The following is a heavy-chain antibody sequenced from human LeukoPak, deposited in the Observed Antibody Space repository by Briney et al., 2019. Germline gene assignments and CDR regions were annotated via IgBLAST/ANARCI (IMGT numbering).Heavy chain of an antibody. D-gene: IGHD6-19*01. CDR1: GFTLKNAW. CDR3: TTGTEQQWLSLDY. Sequence: GGSLRLSCVASGFTLKNAWMSWVRQAPGKGLEWVGRIRSKTDGGTTDYAAPVKGRFTISGDDSKNTLYLQMNSLKTEDTAVYYCTTGTEQQWLSLDYWGQGTLVTVSS. J-gene: IGHJ4*02. V-gene: IGHV3-15*01. CDR2: IRSKTDGGTT.